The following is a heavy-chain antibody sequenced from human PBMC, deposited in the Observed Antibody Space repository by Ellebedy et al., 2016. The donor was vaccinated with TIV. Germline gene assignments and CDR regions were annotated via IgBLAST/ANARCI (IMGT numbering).Heavy chain of an antibody. CDR1: GYTFTKYW. CDR3: ARHGGYDTSGFYSCDYGIDV. J-gene: IGHJ6*02. V-gene: IGHV5-51*01. Sequence: GESLKISCKASGYTFTKYWIGWVRQMRGKGLEWMGIIYHVGSDTRYSPSFQGQVTISADTSISTASMQWSSLKTSSTGNYYCARHGGYDTSGFYSCDYGIDVWGQGTTVTVSS. D-gene: IGHD2-15*01. CDR2: IYHVGSDT.